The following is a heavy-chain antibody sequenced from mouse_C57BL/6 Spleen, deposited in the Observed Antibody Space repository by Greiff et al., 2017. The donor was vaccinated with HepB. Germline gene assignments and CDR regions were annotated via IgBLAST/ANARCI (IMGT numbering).Heavy chain of an antibody. J-gene: IGHJ2*01. D-gene: IGHD1-1*01. V-gene: IGHV1-52*01. Sequence: VQLQQPGAELVRPGSSVKLSCKASGYTFTSYWMHWVKQRPIQGLEWIGNIDPSDSETHYNQKFKDKATLTVDKSSSTAYMQLSSLTSEDSAVYYCAVPLYYGSGFDYWGQGTTLTVSS. CDR1: GYTFTSYW. CDR2: IDPSDSET. CDR3: AVPLYYGSGFDY.